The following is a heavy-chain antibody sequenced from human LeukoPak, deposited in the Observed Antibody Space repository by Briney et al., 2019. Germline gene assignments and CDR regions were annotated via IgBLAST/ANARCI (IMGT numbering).Heavy chain of an antibody. Sequence: ASVKVSCKASGYTFTSYDINWVRQATGQGLEWMGWMNPNSGNTGYAQKFQGRVTITRNTSISTAYMELSSLRSEDTAVYYCARSRDIVVVPAAMGPKYNWFDPWGQGTLVTVSS. CDR1: GYTFTSYD. CDR2: MNPNSGNT. V-gene: IGHV1-8*01. J-gene: IGHJ5*02. CDR3: ARSRDIVVVPAAMGPKYNWFDP. D-gene: IGHD2-2*01.